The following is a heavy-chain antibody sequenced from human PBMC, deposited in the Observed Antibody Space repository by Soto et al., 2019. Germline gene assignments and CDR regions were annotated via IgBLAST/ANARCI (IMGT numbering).Heavy chain of an antibody. CDR1: GFTFSSYG. Sequence: QVQLVESGGGVVQPGRSLRLSCAASGFTFSSYGMHWVRQAPGKGLEWVAVIWYDGSNKYYADSVKGRFTISRDNSKNTLYLQMNSLRAEDTAVYYCAREGSDCSGGSCSPDAFDIWGQGTMVTVSS. J-gene: IGHJ3*02. CDR3: AREGSDCSGGSCSPDAFDI. D-gene: IGHD2-15*01. CDR2: IWYDGSNK. V-gene: IGHV3-33*01.